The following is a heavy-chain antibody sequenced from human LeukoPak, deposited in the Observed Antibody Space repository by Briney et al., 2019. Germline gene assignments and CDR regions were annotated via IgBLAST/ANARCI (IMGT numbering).Heavy chain of an antibody. V-gene: IGHV3-15*01. CDR3: AKELSTVRDY. CDR2: VRSKADGGTT. D-gene: IGHD3-10*01. Sequence: PGGSLRLSCAASGFTFSSAWMTWVRQAPGKGLEWVGRVRSKADGGTTDYAAPAKGRFTISRDNSKNTLYLQMNSLRAEDTAIYYCAKELSTVRDYWGQGTLVTVSS. J-gene: IGHJ4*02. CDR1: GFTFSSAW.